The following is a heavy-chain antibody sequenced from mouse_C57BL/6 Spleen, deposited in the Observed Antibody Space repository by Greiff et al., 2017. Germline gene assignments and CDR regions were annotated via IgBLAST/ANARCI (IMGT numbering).Heavy chain of an antibody. J-gene: IGHJ3*01. CDR1: GYTFTSYW. CDR2: IDPSDSYT. CDR3: ARSGDYYGSSYGWFAY. V-gene: IGHV1-69*01. D-gene: IGHD1-1*01. Sequence: QVQLQQSGAELVMPGASVKLSCKASGYTFTSYWMHWVKQRPGQGLEWIGEIDPSDSYTNYNQKFKGKSTLTVDKSSSTAYMQLSSLTSEDSAVYYCARSGDYYGSSYGWFAYWGQGTLVTVSA.